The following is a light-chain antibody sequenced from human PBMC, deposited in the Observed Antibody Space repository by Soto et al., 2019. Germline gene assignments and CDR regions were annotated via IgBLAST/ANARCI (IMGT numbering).Light chain of an antibody. CDR2: GAS. CDR3: QQTNSFPLT. V-gene: IGKV1-12*01. J-gene: IGKJ4*01. Sequence: DIQMTQSPSSVSSSVGDRVTITCRASQDIRTWLAWYQQKPGKAPILLIYGASTLHSGVPSRFSGSGSGTYFTLTISSLQHEDFATYYCQQTNSFPLTFGGGTKVEIK. CDR1: QDIRTW.